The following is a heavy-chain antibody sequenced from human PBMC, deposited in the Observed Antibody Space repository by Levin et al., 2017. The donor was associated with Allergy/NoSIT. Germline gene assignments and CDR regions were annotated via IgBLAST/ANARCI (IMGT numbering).Heavy chain of an antibody. CDR2: ISGSGGTT. CDR3: AKGAGAVAGKGRGTVIDY. V-gene: IGHV3-23*01. D-gene: IGHD6-19*01. J-gene: IGHJ4*02. CDR1: RFIFSSYA. Sequence: SGGSLRLSCAASRFIFSSYAMTWVRQAPGKGLEWVSAISGSGGTTYYADSVKGRFTISRDNYKNTLYLQINSLRAEDTAVYYCAKGAGAVAGKGRGTVIDYWGQGTLVTVSS.